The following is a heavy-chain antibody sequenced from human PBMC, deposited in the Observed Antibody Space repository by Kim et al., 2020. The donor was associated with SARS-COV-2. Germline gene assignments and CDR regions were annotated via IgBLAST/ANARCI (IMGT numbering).Heavy chain of an antibody. Sequence: SVKVSCKASGGTFSSYAISWVRQAPGQGLEWMGGIIPIFGTANYAQKFQGRVTITADESTSTAYMELSSLRSEDTAVYYCARDSYSSGWYVPDAFDIWGQGTMVTVSS. CDR1: GGTFSSYA. CDR2: IIPIFGTA. J-gene: IGHJ3*02. D-gene: IGHD6-19*01. CDR3: ARDSYSSGWYVPDAFDI. V-gene: IGHV1-69*13.